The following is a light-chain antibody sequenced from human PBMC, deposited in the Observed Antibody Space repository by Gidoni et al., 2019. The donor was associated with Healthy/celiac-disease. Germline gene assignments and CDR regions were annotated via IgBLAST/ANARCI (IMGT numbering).Light chain of an antibody. Sequence: DIQMTQSPSTLSASVGDRLTITCRASQSSSSWLAWYQQKPGKAPKLLIYKASSLESGVPSRFSGSGSGTEFTLTISSLQPDDFATYYCQQYHSYPLTFGGGTKVEIK. CDR2: KAS. J-gene: IGKJ4*01. CDR1: QSSSSW. CDR3: QQYHSYPLT. V-gene: IGKV1-5*03.